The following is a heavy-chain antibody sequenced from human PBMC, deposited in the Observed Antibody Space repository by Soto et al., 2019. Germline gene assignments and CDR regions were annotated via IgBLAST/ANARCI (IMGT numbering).Heavy chain of an antibody. CDR1: DGSISSSSYY. D-gene: IGHD3-10*01. V-gene: IGHV4-39*01. CDR3: ARRSVWGSGSYVEPRGFDP. CDR2: IYYSGST. J-gene: IGHJ5*02. Sequence: PSETLSLTCTVSDGSISSSSYYWGWIRQPPGKGLEWIGSIYYSGSTYHNPSLKSRVTISVDTSKNQFSLKLSSVTAADTAVYYCARRSVWGSGSYVEPRGFDPWGQGTLVTVSS.